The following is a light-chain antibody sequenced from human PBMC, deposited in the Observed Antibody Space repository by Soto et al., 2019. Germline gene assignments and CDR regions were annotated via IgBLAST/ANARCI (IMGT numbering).Light chain of an antibody. CDR3: QQYSKHST. CDR2: DAS. CDR1: DSVSRR. V-gene: IGKV1-5*01. Sequence: DIQMTQSPPTLSASVGDRVTITCRASDSVSRRLAWFQQKPGKAPSLLIYDASTWHSGVPARFSGSGSGTDFPPTISSLPHEDFVTYCRQQYSKHSTFGQGTKVDIK. J-gene: IGKJ1*01.